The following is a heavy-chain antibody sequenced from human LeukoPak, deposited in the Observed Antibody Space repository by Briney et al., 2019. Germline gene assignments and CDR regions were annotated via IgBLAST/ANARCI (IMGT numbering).Heavy chain of an antibody. CDR1: GYTFTSYD. CDR2: MNPNSGNT. V-gene: IGHV1-8*01. D-gene: IGHD3-10*01. J-gene: IGHJ5*02. CDR3: ARGTYYYGSGSYYTASYVDP. Sequence: ASVKVSCKASGYTFTSYDNNWVRQATGQGLEWMGWMNPNSGNTGYAQKFQGRVTMTRNTSISTAYMELSSLRSEDTAVYYCARGTYYYGSGSYYTASYVDPWGQGTLVTVSS.